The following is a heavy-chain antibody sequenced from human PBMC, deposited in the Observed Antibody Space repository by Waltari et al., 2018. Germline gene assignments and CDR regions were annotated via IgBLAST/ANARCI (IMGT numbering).Heavy chain of an antibody. CDR2: IIPIFGTA. Sequence: QVQLVQSGAEVKKPGSSVKVSCKASGGTFSSYAISWVRQAPGQGLEWMGGIIPIFGTANYAQKFQGRVTITADESTSTAYMELSSVTAADTAVYYCARRTPNTVAGRGLGYWGQGTLVTVSS. V-gene: IGHV1-69*01. CDR1: GGTFSSYA. D-gene: IGHD6-19*01. CDR3: ARRTPNTVAGRGLGY. J-gene: IGHJ4*02.